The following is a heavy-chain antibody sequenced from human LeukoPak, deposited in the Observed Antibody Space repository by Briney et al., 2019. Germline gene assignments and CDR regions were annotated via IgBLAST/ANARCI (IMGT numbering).Heavy chain of an antibody. CDR2: IIPIFGTA. V-gene: IGHV1-69*13. D-gene: IGHD3-22*01. J-gene: IGHJ4*02. CDR1: GGTLSSYA. Sequence: ASVKVSCKASGGTLSSYAISWVRQAPGQGLEWMGGIIPIFGTANYAQKFQGRVTITADESTSTAYMELSSLRSEDTAVYYCARAYYESSAYRHAVYFDYWGQGTLVTVSS. CDR3: ARAYYESSAYRHAVYFDY.